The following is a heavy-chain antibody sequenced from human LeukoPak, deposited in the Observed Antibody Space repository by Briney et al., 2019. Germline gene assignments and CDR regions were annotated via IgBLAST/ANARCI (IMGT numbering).Heavy chain of an antibody. V-gene: IGHV1-2*02. CDR3: ARGPRRVVGDDY. D-gene: IGHD2-2*01. CDR2: INPNSGGT. CDR1: GYTFTGYY. J-gene: IGHJ4*02. Sequence: ASVKVSCKASGYTFTGYYMHWVRHAPGQGLEWMGGINPNSGGTNYAQKFQGRVTMTRDTSISTAYMELSRVRSDATAVYYCARGPRRVVGDDYWGQGTLVTVSS.